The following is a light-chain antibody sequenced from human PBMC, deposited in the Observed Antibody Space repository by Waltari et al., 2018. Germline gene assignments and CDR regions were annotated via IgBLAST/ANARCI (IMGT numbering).Light chain of an antibody. V-gene: IGLV1-44*01. CDR2: RSD. Sequence: QSLLTQPPSISGAPGQRVTISCSGGSSNIGRNSVNWYEQVPGTAPKLLLFRSDQRPSGVSDRFSGSKSGTSASLTITGLLSADEADYNCAAWDDSLNAWIFGGGTRLTVL. J-gene: IGLJ3*02. CDR3: AAWDDSLNAWI. CDR1: SSNIGRNS.